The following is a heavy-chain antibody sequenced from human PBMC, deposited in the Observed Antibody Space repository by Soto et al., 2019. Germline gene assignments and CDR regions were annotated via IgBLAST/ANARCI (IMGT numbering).Heavy chain of an antibody. CDR3: AHRKSSYYGSENTYYYGMDV. D-gene: IGHD3-10*01. V-gene: IGHV2-5*01. Sequence: QITLKESGPTLVKPTQTLTLTCTFSGFSLSTSGMGVAWIRQPPEKALEWLAVIYWTDDKRYSPSLKSRRTITKDTSKNQVVLTVTDMDPVDTATYYCAHRKSSYYGSENTYYYGMDVWGQGTTVTVSS. J-gene: IGHJ6*02. CDR1: GFSLSTSGMG. CDR2: IYWTDDK.